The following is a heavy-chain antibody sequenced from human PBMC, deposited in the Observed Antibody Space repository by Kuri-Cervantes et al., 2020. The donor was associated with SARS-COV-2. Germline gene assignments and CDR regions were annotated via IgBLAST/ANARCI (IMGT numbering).Heavy chain of an antibody. Sequence: LSLTCAASGFTFSGHWIHWVRQAPGKGLVWVSRINPDGSYTNNADSVKGRFTISRDNSKNTLYLQMNSLRAEDTAVYYCAKEEKGLVVITTHNWFDPWGQGTLVTVSS. J-gene: IGHJ5*02. CDR1: GFTFSGHW. D-gene: IGHD3-22*01. CDR2: INPDGSYT. V-gene: IGHV3-74*01. CDR3: AKEEKGLVVITTHNWFDP.